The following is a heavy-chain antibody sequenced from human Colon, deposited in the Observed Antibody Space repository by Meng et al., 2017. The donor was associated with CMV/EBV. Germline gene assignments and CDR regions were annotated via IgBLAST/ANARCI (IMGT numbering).Heavy chain of an antibody. J-gene: IGHJ4*02. V-gene: IGHV1-2*02. CDR1: GYTFSDYY. Sequence: QVQLMQSGAGGKQPGASVKCSCKTSGYTFSDYYMHWVRQAPGQGLEWMGWIRSDGSATNYAQKFRGRVTMTRDASVSTAYMELSGLTSDDTAVYFCVRSSGWSLFDYWGPGALVTVSS. CDR3: VRSSGWSLFDY. D-gene: IGHD6-19*01. CDR2: IRSDGSAT.